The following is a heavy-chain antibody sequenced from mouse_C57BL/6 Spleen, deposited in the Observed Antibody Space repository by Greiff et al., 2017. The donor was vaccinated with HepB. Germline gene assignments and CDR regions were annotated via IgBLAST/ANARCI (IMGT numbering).Heavy chain of an antibody. Sequence: EVQLQESGGDLVKPGGSLKLSCAASGFTFSSYGMSWVRQTPDKRLEWVATISSGGSYTYYPDSVKGRFTISRDNAKNTLYLQMSSLKSEDTAMYYCARGGYGSSHWYFDVWGTGTTVTVSS. CDR3: ARGGYGSSHWYFDV. D-gene: IGHD1-1*01. J-gene: IGHJ1*03. CDR2: ISSGGSYT. CDR1: GFTFSSYG. V-gene: IGHV5-6*01.